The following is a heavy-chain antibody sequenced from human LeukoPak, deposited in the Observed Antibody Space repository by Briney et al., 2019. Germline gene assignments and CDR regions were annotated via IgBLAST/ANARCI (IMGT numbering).Heavy chain of an antibody. D-gene: IGHD3-22*01. CDR2: ISAYNGNT. J-gene: IGHJ4*02. CDR1: GYTFTSYG. V-gene: IGHV1-18*01. Sequence: ASVKVSCKASGYTFTSYGISWVRQAPGQGLEWMGWISAYNGNTNYAQKLQGRVTMTTDTSTSTAYMELRSLRSDDTAVYYCARVVLGYYDSSGYYFDYWGQGTLVTVSS. CDR3: ARVVLGYYDSSGYYFDY.